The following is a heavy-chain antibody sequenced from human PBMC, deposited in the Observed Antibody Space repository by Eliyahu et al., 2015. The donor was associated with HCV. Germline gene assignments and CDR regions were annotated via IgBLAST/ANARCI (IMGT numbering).Heavy chain of an antibody. J-gene: IGHJ6*02. CDR1: GFSLSTXGVX. CDR3: AHSLYCSGGSCNYYYYYGMDV. V-gene: IGHV2-5*01. D-gene: IGHD2-15*01. CDR2: IFWNDXK. Sequence: QITLKESGPTLVKPTQTLTLTCTFSGFSLSTXGVXVGXXRQPPGKALEWXALIFWNDXKRYSPSLKSRLTITKDTSKNQVVLTMTNMDPVDTATYYCAHSLYCSGGSCNYYYYYGMDVWGQGTTVTVSS.